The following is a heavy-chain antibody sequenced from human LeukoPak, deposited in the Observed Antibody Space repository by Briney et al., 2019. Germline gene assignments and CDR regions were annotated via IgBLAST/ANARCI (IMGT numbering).Heavy chain of an antibody. CDR2: IIPIFGTA. Sequence: SVKVSCKASGGTFSSYAISWVRQAPVQGLEWMGGIIPIFGTANYTQKFQGRVTITTDESTSTAYMELSSLRSEDTAVYYCARSGRDGYNFRLGYWGQGTPVTVSS. D-gene: IGHD5-24*01. V-gene: IGHV1-69*05. J-gene: IGHJ4*02. CDR1: GGTFSSYA. CDR3: ARSGRDGYNFRLGY.